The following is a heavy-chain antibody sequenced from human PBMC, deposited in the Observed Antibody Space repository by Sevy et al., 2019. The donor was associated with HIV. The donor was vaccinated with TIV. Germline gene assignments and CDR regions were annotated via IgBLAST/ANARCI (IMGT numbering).Heavy chain of an antibody. D-gene: IGHD6-19*01. CDR3: ARPDLSGWYFDF. Sequence: GGSLRLSCVASGFTFSSYSMNWVRQAPGKGLEWVSYISSSSDSSRTLYYADSVMGRFSISRDNAKNSVHLQMTSLRVEDTAVYYCARPDLSGWYFDFWGHGTLVTVSS. CDR2: ISSSSDSSRTL. J-gene: IGHJ4*01. V-gene: IGHV3-48*01. CDR1: GFTFSSYS.